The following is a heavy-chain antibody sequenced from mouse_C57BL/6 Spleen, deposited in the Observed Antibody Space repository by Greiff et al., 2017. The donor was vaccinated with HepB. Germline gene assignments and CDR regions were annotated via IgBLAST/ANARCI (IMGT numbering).Heavy chain of an antibody. CDR3: ASAYDYDGSGFAY. D-gene: IGHD2-4*01. V-gene: IGHV1-59*01. Sequence: QVQLQQPGAELVRPGTSVKLSCKASGYTFTSYWMHWVKQRPGQGLEWIGVIDPSDSYTNYNQKFKGKATLTVDTSSSTAYMQLSSLTSEDSAVYYCASAYDYDGSGFAYWGQGTLVTVSA. J-gene: IGHJ3*01. CDR1: GYTFTSYW. CDR2: IDPSDSYT.